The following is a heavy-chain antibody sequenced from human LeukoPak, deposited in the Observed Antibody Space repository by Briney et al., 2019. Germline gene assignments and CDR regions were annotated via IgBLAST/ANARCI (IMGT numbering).Heavy chain of an antibody. CDR3: ARDRYSSGWSDAFDI. Sequence: SETLSLICAVYGGSFSGYYWSWIRQPPGKGLEWIGEINHSGSTNYNPSLKSRVTISVDTSKNQFSLKLSSVTAADTAVYYCARDRYSSGWSDAFDIWGQGTMVTVSS. J-gene: IGHJ3*02. CDR2: INHSGST. D-gene: IGHD6-19*01. V-gene: IGHV4-34*01. CDR1: GGSFSGYY.